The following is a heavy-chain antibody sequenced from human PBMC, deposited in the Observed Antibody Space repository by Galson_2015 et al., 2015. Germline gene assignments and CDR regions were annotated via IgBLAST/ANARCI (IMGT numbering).Heavy chain of an antibody. V-gene: IGHV3-43*01. CDR2: ISWDGGST. CDR3: AKDLGYCSSTSCYDGYFDY. D-gene: IGHD2-2*01. CDR1: GFTFDDYP. J-gene: IGHJ4*02. Sequence: SLRLSCAASGFTFDDYPMHWVRQAPGKGLEWVSLISWDGGSTYYADSVKGRFTISRDNSKNSLYLQMNSLRTEDTALYYCAKDLGYCSSTSCYDGYFDYWGQGTLVTVSS.